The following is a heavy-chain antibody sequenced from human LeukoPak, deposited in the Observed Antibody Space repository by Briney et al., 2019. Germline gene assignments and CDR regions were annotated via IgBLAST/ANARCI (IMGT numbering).Heavy chain of an antibody. CDR2: ISRSSSTI. V-gene: IGHV3-48*04. Sequence: GGSLRLSCAASGFTFSSYSMNWVRQAPGKGLEWVSYISRSSSTIYYADSVKGRFTISRDNAKNSLYLQMNSLRAEDTAVYYCARESRRSYCTNGVCYGEYDPWGQGTLVTVSS. D-gene: IGHD2-8*01. J-gene: IGHJ5*02. CDR3: ARESRRSYCTNGVCYGEYDP. CDR1: GFTFSSYS.